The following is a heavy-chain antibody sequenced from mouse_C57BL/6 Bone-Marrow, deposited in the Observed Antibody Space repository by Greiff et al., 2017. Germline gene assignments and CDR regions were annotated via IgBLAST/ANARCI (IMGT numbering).Heavy chain of an antibody. V-gene: IGHV1-55*01. CDR1: GYTFTSYW. CDR2: IYPGSGST. CDR3: ARFLRPRYAMDY. Sequence: QVQLQQPGAELVKPGASVQMSCKASGYTFTSYWITWVKQRPGQGLEWIGDIYPGSGSTNYNEKFKSKATLTVDTSSSTAYMQLSSLTSEDSAVYYCARFLRPRYAMDYWGQGTSVTVSS. D-gene: IGHD1-1*01. J-gene: IGHJ4*01.